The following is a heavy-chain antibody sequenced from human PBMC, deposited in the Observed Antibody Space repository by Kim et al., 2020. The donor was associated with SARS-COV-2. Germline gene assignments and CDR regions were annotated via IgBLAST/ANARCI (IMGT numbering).Heavy chain of an antibody. D-gene: IGHD2-15*01. V-gene: IGHV1-2*02. CDR3: ARDLRQRIIN. Sequence: PNRRGKNYAQKFQGRVTMTRDSSISTAYMELSRLRSDDTAVYYCARDLRQRIINWGQGTLVTVSS. J-gene: IGHJ4*02. CDR2: PNRRGK.